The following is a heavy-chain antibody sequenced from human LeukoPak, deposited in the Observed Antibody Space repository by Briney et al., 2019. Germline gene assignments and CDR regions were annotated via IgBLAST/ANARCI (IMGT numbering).Heavy chain of an antibody. D-gene: IGHD3-22*01. CDR2: ISSSSSYI. V-gene: IGHV3-21*01. J-gene: IGHJ4*02. Sequence: GGSLRLSCAASGFTFSSYSMIWVRQAPGKGLEWVSSISSSSSYIYYADSVKGRFTISRDNAKNSLYLQMNSLRAEDTAVYYCARDVNYYDSSGYYPINYFDYWGQGTLVTVSS. CDR3: ARDVNYYDSSGYYPINYFDY. CDR1: GFTFSSYS.